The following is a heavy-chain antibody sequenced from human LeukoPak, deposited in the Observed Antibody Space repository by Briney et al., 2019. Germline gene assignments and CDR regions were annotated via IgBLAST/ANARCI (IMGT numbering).Heavy chain of an antibody. D-gene: IGHD3-3*01. V-gene: IGHV1-8*01. Sequence: ASVKVSCKASGYTFTSYDINWVRQATGQGLEWMGWMNPNSGNTGYAQKFQGRVTMTTDTSTTTAYMELRSLRSDDTAVYYCARQSTIFGVVNGQGAFDIWGQGTMVTVSS. CDR2: MNPNSGNT. CDR3: ARQSTIFGVVNGQGAFDI. J-gene: IGHJ3*02. CDR1: GYTFTSYD.